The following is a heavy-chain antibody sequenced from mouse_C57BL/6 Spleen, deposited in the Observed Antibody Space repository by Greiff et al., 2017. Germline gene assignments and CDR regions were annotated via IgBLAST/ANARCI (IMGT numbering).Heavy chain of an antibody. CDR3: ARGGANWDVWFAY. D-gene: IGHD4-1*01. CDR2: INPSNGGT. CDR1: GYTFTSYR. V-gene: IGHV1-53*01. J-gene: IGHJ3*01. Sequence: QVQLQQPGTELVKPGASVKLSCKASGYTFTSYRMHWVKQRPGQGLEWIGNINPSNGGTNYNEKFKSKATRTVDKSSSTAYMQLSSLASEDSAVYYCARGGANWDVWFAYWGQGALVTVAA.